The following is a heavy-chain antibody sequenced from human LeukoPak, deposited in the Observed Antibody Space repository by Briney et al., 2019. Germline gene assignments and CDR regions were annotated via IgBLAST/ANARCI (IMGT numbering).Heavy chain of an antibody. V-gene: IGHV3-7*01. CDR3: ASSWGSAIDF. CDR2: INQDGSEI. CDR1: GFTFSRFR. Sequence: GRSLRLSCAVSGFTFSRFRMSCVRQPAGKGLGWVAKINQDGSEIYYMDSVKGRFTVSTDNAKNSLYRQMTSLRAEDTAVYYCASSWGSAIDFWGQGTLVTVSS. J-gene: IGHJ4*02. D-gene: IGHD3-16*01.